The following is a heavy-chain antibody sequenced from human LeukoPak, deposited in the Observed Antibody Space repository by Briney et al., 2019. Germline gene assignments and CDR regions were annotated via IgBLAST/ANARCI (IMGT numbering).Heavy chain of an antibody. CDR3: ARQRRVRQLGGIAAQKSLRYFDP. CDR2: INHSGST. Sequence: PSETLSLTCAVYGGSFSGYYWSWIRQPPGKGLEWIGEINHSGSTNYNPSLKSRVTISVDTSKNQFSLKLSSVTAADTAVYYCARQRRVRQLGGIAAQKSLRYFDPWGQGTLVTVSS. J-gene: IGHJ5*02. CDR1: GGSFSGYY. D-gene: IGHD6-13*01. V-gene: IGHV4-34*01.